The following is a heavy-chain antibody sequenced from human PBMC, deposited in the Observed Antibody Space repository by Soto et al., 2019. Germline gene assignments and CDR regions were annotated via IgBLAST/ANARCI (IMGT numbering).Heavy chain of an antibody. CDR3: ARHYNLPDY. V-gene: IGHV4-30-4*01. CDR2: IYYTGIT. CDR1: GDSISSGDYY. D-gene: IGHD1-1*01. Sequence: QVQLQESGPGLVKPSQTLSLTCTVSGDSISSGDYYWSWIRQPPGKGLEWIGYIYYTGITKYNPSLKRRLTISVDTSMNQFSLKVTSVTAADTAIYYCARHYNLPDYWGQGTLVTGSS. J-gene: IGHJ4*02.